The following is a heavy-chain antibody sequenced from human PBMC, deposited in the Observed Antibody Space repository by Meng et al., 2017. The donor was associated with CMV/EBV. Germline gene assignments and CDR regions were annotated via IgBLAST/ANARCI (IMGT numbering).Heavy chain of an antibody. CDR2: IYPGDSDT. CDR1: GYSFTNYW. Sequence: GGSLRLSCKASGYSFTNYWIGWVRQMPGKGLEWMGIIYPGDSDTRYSSSFQGQVTISADNSISTAYLQWWSSLKASDTAMYYCARLSSHYDFWSGFYVGDGFDMWGQGTMVTVSS. J-gene: IGHJ3*02. CDR3: ARLSSHYDFWSGFYVGDGFDM. D-gene: IGHD3-3*01. V-gene: IGHV5-51*01.